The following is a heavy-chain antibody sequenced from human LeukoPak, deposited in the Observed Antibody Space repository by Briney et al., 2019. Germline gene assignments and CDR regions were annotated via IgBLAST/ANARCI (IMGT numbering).Heavy chain of an antibody. V-gene: IGHV4-59*01. CDR3: ASWGGTGAVDAFGI. CDR1: GGSISSYY. J-gene: IGHJ3*02. CDR2: IYYSGST. Sequence: SETLSLTCTVSGGSISSYYWSWIRQPPGKGLEWIGYIYYSGSTNYNPSLKSRVTISVDTSKNQFSLKLSSVTAADTAVYHCASWGGTGAVDAFGIWGQGTMVTVSS. D-gene: IGHD3-16*01.